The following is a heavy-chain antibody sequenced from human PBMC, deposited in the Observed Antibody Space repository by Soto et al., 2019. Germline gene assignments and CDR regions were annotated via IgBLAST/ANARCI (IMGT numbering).Heavy chain of an antibody. V-gene: IGHV3-74*01. CDR3: ARYSRGWNAFDY. CDR1: GFTFSSYW. D-gene: IGHD6-19*01. CDR2: INSDGSST. J-gene: IGHJ4*02. Sequence: PGGSLRLSCAASGFTFSSYWMHWVRQAPGKGLVWVSRINSDGSSTSYADSVKGRFTISRDNAKNTLYLQMNSLRAEDTAVYYCARYSRGWNAFDYWGQGTLVTVSS.